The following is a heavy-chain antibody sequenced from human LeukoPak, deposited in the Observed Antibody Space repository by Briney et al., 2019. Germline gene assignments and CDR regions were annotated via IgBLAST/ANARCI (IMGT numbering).Heavy chain of an antibody. CDR2: LNWNGSAT. J-gene: IGHJ4*02. D-gene: IGHD2-15*01. V-gene: IGHV3-20*04. CDR1: GFTFNDYG. Sequence: GGSLRLSCATSGFTFNDYGMSWVRQAPGKGLEWVSGLNWNGSATTYADSVKGRFTISRDNSRNTLYLQMNSLRVEDTAVYYCARDDIPVIWGQGTLVTVSS. CDR3: ARDDIPVI.